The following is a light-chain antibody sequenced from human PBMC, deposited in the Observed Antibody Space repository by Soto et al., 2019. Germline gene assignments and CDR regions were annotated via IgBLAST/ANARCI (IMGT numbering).Light chain of an antibody. J-gene: IGLJ2*01. Sequence: QSALTQPRSVSGSPGQSVTISCTGTSGDVGGYNYVSWYQHHPGKAPRLLIYDVAKRPSGVPDRFSASKSGNTASLTISGLQAEDEAYFYCCSYADSNIVVFGGGTKLTVL. V-gene: IGLV2-11*01. CDR1: SGDVGGYNY. CDR3: CSYADSNIVV. CDR2: DVA.